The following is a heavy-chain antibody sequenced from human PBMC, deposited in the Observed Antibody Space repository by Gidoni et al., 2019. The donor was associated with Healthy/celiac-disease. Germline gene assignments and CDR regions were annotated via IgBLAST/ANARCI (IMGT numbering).Heavy chain of an antibody. CDR2: IKSKTDGGTT. CDR3: TTGEVQLHFDP. V-gene: IGHV3-15*01. CDR1: GFTFSNAW. D-gene: IGHD4-4*01. J-gene: IGHJ5*02. Sequence: EVQLVESGGGLVKPGGSLRLSCAASGFTFSNAWMSWVRQAPGKGLEWVGRIKSKTDGGTTDYAAPVKGRFIISRDDSKNTLYLQMNSLKTEDTAVYYCTTGEVQLHFDPWGQGTLVTVSS.